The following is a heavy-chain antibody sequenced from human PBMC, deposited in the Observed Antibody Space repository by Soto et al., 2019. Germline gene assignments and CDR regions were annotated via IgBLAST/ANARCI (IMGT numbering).Heavy chain of an antibody. J-gene: IGHJ4*02. CDR2: ISYDGSNK. CDR1: GFTFSSYG. CDR3: ANDPRSYTLMITFGGVIVYYFDY. V-gene: IGHV3-30*18. D-gene: IGHD3-16*02. Sequence: QVQLVESGGGVVQPGRSLRLSCAAPGFTFSSYGMHWVRQAPGKGLEWVAVISYDGSNKYYADSVKGRFTISRDNSKNTLYLQMNSLRAEDTAVYYCANDPRSYTLMITFGGVIVYYFDYWGQGTLVTVSS.